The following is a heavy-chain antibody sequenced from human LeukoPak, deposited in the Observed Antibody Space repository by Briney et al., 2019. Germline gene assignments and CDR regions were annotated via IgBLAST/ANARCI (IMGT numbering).Heavy chain of an antibody. Sequence: ASVKVSCKASGGTFSSYAMSWVRQAPGQGLEWMGGIIPIFGTANYAQKFQGRVTITADESTSTAYMELSSLRSEDTAVYYCASPVLRFLERGHYGMDVWGQGTTVTVSS. CDR3: ASPVLRFLERGHYGMDV. J-gene: IGHJ6*02. V-gene: IGHV1-69*13. CDR2: IIPIFGTA. CDR1: GGTFSSYA. D-gene: IGHD3-3*01.